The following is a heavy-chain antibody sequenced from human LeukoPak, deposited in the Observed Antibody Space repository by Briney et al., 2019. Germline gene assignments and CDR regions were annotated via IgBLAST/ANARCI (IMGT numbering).Heavy chain of an antibody. D-gene: IGHD3-3*01. CDR3: AILYDFWSGYSFDY. CDR1: GFTFTTYS. CDR2: ISGSSGSSTI. V-gene: IGHV3-48*01. J-gene: IGHJ4*02. Sequence: GGSLRLSCAASGFTFTTYSMNWVRQAPGKGLEWVSYISGSSGSSTIYYADSVKGRFTISRDNSKNTLYLQMNSLRAEDTAVYYCAILYDFWSGYSFDYWGQGTLVTVSS.